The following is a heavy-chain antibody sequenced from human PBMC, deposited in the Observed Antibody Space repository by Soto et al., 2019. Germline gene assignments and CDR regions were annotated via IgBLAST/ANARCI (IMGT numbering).Heavy chain of an antibody. CDR3: AHWGHYGSSAQTAGFDY. Sequence: QITLKESGPTLVKPTQTLTLTCTFSGFSLSTSGVGVGWIRQPPGKALEWLALIYWDDDKRYSPSLKGRLTITKDTSTNQVVLTMTHIDPVDTATYYCAHWGHYGSSAQTAGFDYWGQGTLVTVS. D-gene: IGHD3-22*01. J-gene: IGHJ4*02. CDR1: GFSLSTSGVG. CDR2: IYWDDDK. V-gene: IGHV2-5*02.